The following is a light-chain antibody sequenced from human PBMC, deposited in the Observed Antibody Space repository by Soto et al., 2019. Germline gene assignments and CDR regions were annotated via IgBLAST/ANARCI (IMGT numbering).Light chain of an antibody. V-gene: IGLV1-47*02. CDR1: SFNIGFNY. CDR2: SND. J-gene: IGLJ1*01. CDR3: AAWDDSLSGGV. Sequence: QPVLTQPPSASGTPGQTVTISCSGSSFNIGFNYVYWYQQLPGMAPKLLIHSNDERPSGVPDRFSGSKSCTSASLAISGLRSDGEAEYYCAAWDDSLSGGVFGTGTKLTVL.